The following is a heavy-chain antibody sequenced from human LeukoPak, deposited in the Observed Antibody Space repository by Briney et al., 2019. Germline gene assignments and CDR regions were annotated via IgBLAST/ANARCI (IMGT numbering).Heavy chain of an antibody. J-gene: IGHJ3*02. CDR1: GFTFSSYS. D-gene: IGHD1-26*01. Sequence: GGSLRLSCAASGFTFSSYSMNWVRQAPGKGLEWVSYISSSSSTIYYADSVKGRFTISRDNAKNSLYLQMNSLRSEDTAVYYCATSYSGSYSWAFDIWGQGTMVTVSS. V-gene: IGHV3-48*01. CDR2: ISSSSSTI. CDR3: ATSYSGSYSWAFDI.